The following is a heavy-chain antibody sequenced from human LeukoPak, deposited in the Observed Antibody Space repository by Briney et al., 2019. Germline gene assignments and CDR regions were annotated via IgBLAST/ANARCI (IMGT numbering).Heavy chain of an antibody. CDR2: IKQDGSEK. D-gene: IGHD2-15*01. Sequence: GSLRLSCGASGFAFSSYAMHWVRPAPGKGLEWVADIKQDGSEKYYVDSVKGRFTISRQNAKNSLFLQMNSLRAEDTAVYYCARHRSGGSQDDAFDIWGQGTMVTVSS. CDR1: GFAFSSYA. CDR3: ARHRSGGSQDDAFDI. J-gene: IGHJ3*02. V-gene: IGHV3-7*01.